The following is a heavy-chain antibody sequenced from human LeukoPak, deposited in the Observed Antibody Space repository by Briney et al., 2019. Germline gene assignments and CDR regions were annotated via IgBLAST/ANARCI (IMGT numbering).Heavy chain of an antibody. CDR2: MNEDGGKK. D-gene: IGHD2-15*01. CDR3: AKGHIATGSLYYFDF. CDR1: GFTFSTYW. V-gene: IGHV3-7*03. J-gene: IGHJ4*02. Sequence: GGSLRLSCAASGFTFSTYWMSWVRQAPGKGLEWVANMNEDGGKKYYVDSVKGRFTISRDNAMKSLFLQMNSLRVEDTAVYYCAKGHIATGSLYYFDFWGQGTLVTVSS.